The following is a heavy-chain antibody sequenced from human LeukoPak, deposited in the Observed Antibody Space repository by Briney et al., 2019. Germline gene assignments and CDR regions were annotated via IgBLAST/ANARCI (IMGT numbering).Heavy chain of an antibody. V-gene: IGHV3-23*01. CDR3: AKSPTTMYPFDS. Sequence: GGSLRLSCAASGFTFSIYAMTWARQAPEKGLEWVSAIIVSGVTTYHAASVKGRFTISRDNSKNTLYLQINSLRAEDTAVYYCAKSPTTMYPFDSWGQGTLVTVSS. D-gene: IGHD3-10*02. J-gene: IGHJ4*02. CDR2: IIVSGVTT. CDR1: GFTFSIYA.